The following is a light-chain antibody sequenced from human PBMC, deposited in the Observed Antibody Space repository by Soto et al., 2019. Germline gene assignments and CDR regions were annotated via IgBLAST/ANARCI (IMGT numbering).Light chain of an antibody. CDR2: GAS. J-gene: IGKJ5*01. CDR3: QQYGSSPT. CDR1: QSVFSS. V-gene: IGKV3-20*01. Sequence: EIVLTQSPVTLSLSPGERATLSCRASQSVFSSLAWYQQKPGQAPRLLIYGASSRATGIPDRFSGSGSGTDFTLTISRLEPEDFAVYYCQQYGSSPTFGQGTRLEIK.